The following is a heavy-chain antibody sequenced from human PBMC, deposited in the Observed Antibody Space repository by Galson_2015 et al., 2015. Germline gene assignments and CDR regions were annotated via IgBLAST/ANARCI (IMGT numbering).Heavy chain of an antibody. CDR2: IKREAAGGTS. J-gene: IGHJ4*02. CDR1: GFTFNNAW. CDR3: TTDTNFNY. Sequence: SLRLSCAASGFTFNNAWMNWVRQGPGKGMEWVGRIKREAAGGTSDFAAPVKGRFTISRDDSKNMVYLQMDSLTTEDTAVYYCTTDTNFNYWGQGTLVTVSS. D-gene: IGHD1-1*01. V-gene: IGHV3-15*01.